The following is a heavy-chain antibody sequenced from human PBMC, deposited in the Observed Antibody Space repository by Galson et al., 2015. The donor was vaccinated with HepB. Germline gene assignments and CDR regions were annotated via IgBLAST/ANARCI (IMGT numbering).Heavy chain of an antibody. CDR2: ISYDGSNK. V-gene: IGHV3-30*18. CDR3: AKDTLARAGGVLRD. Sequence: SLRLSCATSGMTFSSYGMHWVRQAPGKGLEWVAVISYDGSNKYYADSVKGRFTISRDNSKNTLYLQMNSLRAKDTAVYYCAKDTLARAGGVLRDWGQGTLVTVSS. CDR1: GMTFSSYG. D-gene: IGHD1-26*01. J-gene: IGHJ4*02.